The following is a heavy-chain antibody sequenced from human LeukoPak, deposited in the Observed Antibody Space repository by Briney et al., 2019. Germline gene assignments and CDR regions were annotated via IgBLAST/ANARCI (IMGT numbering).Heavy chain of an antibody. CDR2: INPSGGST. D-gene: IGHD3-22*01. CDR3: ARDFDDRSGYYYAY. J-gene: IGHJ4*02. CDR1: GYTFTNYY. V-gene: IGHV1-46*01. Sequence: GASVKVSCKASGYTFTNYYMYWVRQAPGQGLEWMGIINPSGGSTTYAQKLQGRVTMTRDMSTSTVYMELSSLRSEDTAVYYCARDFDDRSGYYYAYWGQGTLVTVSS.